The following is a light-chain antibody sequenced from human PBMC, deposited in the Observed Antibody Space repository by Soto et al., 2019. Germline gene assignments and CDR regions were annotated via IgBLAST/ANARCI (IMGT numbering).Light chain of an antibody. V-gene: IGLV2-14*01. CDR2: DVS. CDR1: SSDVGGYNY. CDR3: SSYTSSSTPYV. J-gene: IGLJ1*01. Sequence: QSVLTQPASVSVSPGLSITISCTGNSSDVGGYNYVSWYQQHPGKAPKLMIYDVSNRPSGVSNRFSGSKSGNTASLTISGLQAEDEADYYCSSYTSSSTPYVFGTGTKVTVL.